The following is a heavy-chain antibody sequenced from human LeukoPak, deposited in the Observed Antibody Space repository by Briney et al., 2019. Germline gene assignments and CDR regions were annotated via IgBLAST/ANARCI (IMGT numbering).Heavy chain of an antibody. CDR1: GFTFSSYA. CDR2: TSGSGGST. Sequence: AGGSLRLSCAASGFTFSSYAMSWVRQAPGKGLEWVSATSGSGGSTYYADSVKGRFTISRDNSKNTLYLQMNSLRAEDTAVYYCAKDHALYDSSGYYYYYYYYMDVWGKGTTVTVSS. CDR3: AKDHALYDSSGYYYYYYYYMDV. D-gene: IGHD3-22*01. J-gene: IGHJ6*03. V-gene: IGHV3-23*01.